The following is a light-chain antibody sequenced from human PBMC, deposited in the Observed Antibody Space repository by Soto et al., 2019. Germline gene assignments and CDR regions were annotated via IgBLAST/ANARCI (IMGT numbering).Light chain of an antibody. Sequence: DIPMTQSPSTLSASVGDRVTITCRASQSISSWLAWYQQKPGKAPKLLIYDASSLESGVPSRFSGSGSWTEITLTISSLQPDDFATYYCQQYNSYSLTFGGGTKVEIK. CDR2: DAS. V-gene: IGKV1-5*01. CDR3: QQYNSYSLT. J-gene: IGKJ4*01. CDR1: QSISSW.